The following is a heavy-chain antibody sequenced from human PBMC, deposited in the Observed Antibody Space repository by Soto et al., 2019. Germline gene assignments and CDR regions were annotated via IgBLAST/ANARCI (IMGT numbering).Heavy chain of an antibody. V-gene: IGHV4-30-2*01. CDR1: GGSISSGGYS. Sequence: QLQLQESGSGRVKPSQTLSLTCAVSGGSISSGGYSWSWIRQPPGKGLEWIGYIYHSGSTYYNPSLKSRVTISVDRSNNQFSLKLSSVTAADKAVYYGARVPDRWGQGTLVTVSS. D-gene: IGHD2-2*01. CDR3: ARVPDR. CDR2: IYHSGST. J-gene: IGHJ5*02.